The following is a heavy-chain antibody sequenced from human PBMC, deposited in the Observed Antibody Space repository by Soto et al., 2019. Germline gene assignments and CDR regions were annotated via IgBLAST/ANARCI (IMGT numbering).Heavy chain of an antibody. J-gene: IGHJ3*02. V-gene: IGHV3-23*01. CDR2: ISGSGGST. CDR1: GFTFSSYA. CDR3: AKSAPYYYDSSGYYDAFDI. Sequence: HPGGSLRLSCAASGFTFSSYAMSWVRQAPGKGLEWVSAISGSGGSTYYADSVKGRFTISRDNSKNTLYLQMNSLRAEDTAVYYCAKSAPYYYDSSGYYDAFDIWGQGTMVTVSS. D-gene: IGHD3-22*01.